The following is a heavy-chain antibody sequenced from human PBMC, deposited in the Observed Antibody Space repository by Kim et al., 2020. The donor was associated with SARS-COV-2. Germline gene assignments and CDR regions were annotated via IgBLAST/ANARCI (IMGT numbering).Heavy chain of an antibody. V-gene: IGHV3-23*01. Sequence: KGRFTISRDNSKNTLYLQMNSLRAEDTAVYYCAKRSHSVYYGSGGDYFDYWGQGTLVTVSS. CDR3: AKRSHSVYYGSGGDYFDY. D-gene: IGHD3-10*01. J-gene: IGHJ4*02.